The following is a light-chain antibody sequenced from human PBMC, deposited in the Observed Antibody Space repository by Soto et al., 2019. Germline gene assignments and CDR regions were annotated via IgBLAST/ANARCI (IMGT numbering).Light chain of an antibody. CDR2: AAS. J-gene: IGKJ4*01. CDR1: QSISSS. CDR3: QQLNSYPLT. V-gene: IGKV1-9*01. Sequence: DIQLTQSPSFLSASVRDRVTFTCRATQSISSSLAWYQEKPGKAPKLLIYAASTLQSGVPARFRGSGSGTEFPLTISRLQPEDFATYYCQQLNSYPLTFGGGTTVNIQ.